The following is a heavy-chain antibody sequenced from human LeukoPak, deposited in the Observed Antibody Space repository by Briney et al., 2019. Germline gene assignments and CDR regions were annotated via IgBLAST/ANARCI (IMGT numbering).Heavy chain of an antibody. D-gene: IGHD3-16*01. CDR1: GFTFSGSA. J-gene: IGHJ6*03. Sequence: GGSLKLSCAASGFTFSGSAMHWVRQASGKGLEWVGRIRSKANSYATAYAASVKGRFTISRDDSKNTAYLQMNSLKTEDTAVYYCTRPAETLGGYYYYMDVWGKGTTVTVSS. CDR3: TRPAETLGGYYYYMDV. CDR2: IRSKANSYAT. V-gene: IGHV3-73*01.